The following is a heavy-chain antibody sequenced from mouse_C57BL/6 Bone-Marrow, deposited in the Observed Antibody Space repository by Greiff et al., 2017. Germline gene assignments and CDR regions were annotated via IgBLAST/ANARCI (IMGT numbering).Heavy chain of an antibody. CDR1: GYTFTSYW. V-gene: IGHV1-64*01. J-gene: IGHJ3*01. D-gene: IGHD1-1*01. Sequence: VQLQQPGAELVKPGASVKLSCTASGYTFTSYWMHWVKQRPGQGLEWIGMIHPNSGSTNYNEKFKSKATLTVDKSSSTAYMQLSRLTSEDSAAYYCARAYYCGSIMFAYWGQGTLVTVSA. CDR3: ARAYYCGSIMFAY. CDR2: IHPNSGST.